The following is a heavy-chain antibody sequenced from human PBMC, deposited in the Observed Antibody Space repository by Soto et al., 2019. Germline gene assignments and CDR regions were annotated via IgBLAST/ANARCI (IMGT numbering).Heavy chain of an antibody. J-gene: IGHJ4*02. V-gene: IGHV1-69*13. Sequence: GASVKVSCKASGGTFSSYAISWVRQAPGQGLEWMGGIIPTFGTANYAQKFQGRVTITADESTSTAYMELSSLRSEDTAVYYCAREIVAVAGNVFGYWGQGTLVTVSS. CDR2: IIPTFGTA. CDR3: AREIVAVAGNVFGY. CDR1: GGTFSSYA. D-gene: IGHD6-19*01.